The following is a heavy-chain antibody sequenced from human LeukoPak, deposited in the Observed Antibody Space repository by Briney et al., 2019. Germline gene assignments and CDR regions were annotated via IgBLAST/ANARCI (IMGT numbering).Heavy chain of an antibody. CDR3: ARCTTGRTFGSLREIKRSREIDY. J-gene: IGHJ4*02. D-gene: IGHD1-1*01. V-gene: IGHV3-21*01. CDR2: ISSSSSNI. Sequence: TGGSLRLSCAASRFTFSSYSMNWVRQAPGKGLEWVSSISSSSSNIYYADSVKGRFTISRDNAKNSLYLQMNSLRVEDTAVYYCARCTTGRTFGSLREIKRSREIDYWGQGTLVTVSS. CDR1: RFTFSSYS.